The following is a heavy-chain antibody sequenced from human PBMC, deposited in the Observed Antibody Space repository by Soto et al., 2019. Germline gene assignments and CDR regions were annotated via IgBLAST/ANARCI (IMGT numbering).Heavy chain of an antibody. J-gene: IGHJ2*01. CDR1: GGTISSGDYW. CDR3: ARQRGGDKWYFDV. V-gene: IGHV4-39*01. D-gene: IGHD3-10*01. Sequence: QLQLQESGPGLVKPSETLSLTCTVSGGTISSGDYWWARIRQLPGKELEWIGIAHVYYDGTTHSNPSLRSRVTISIATSYNQFSLKLNSVTAADTALYYCARQRGGDKWYFDVWGRGTLVTVSS. CDR2: VYYDGTT.